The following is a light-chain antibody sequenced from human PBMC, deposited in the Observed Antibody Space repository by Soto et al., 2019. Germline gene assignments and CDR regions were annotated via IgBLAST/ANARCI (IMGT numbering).Light chain of an antibody. V-gene: IGKV3-20*01. Sequence: EIVLTQSPATLSLSPGERATLSCRASQSVSSYLAWYQQKPGQAPRLLIYGASSRATGIPDRFSGSGSGTDFTLTIRRLEPEDFAVYYCQQYGSSYPWTFGQGTKG. CDR1: QSVSSY. J-gene: IGKJ1*01. CDR3: QQYGSSYPWT. CDR2: GAS.